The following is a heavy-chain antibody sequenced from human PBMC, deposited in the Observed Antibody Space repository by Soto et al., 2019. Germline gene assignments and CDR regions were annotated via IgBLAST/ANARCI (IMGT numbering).Heavy chain of an antibody. D-gene: IGHD3-9*01. CDR2: ISWDGGST. J-gene: IGHJ6*02. Sequence: HPGGSLRLSCAASGFTCDDDTMHWVRQAQGKGLEWFSLISWDGGSTYYADSVKGRFTISRDNSKNSLYLQMNSLRTEDTALYYCAKASGYFYYYYGMDVWGQGTTVTVSS. CDR1: GFTCDDDT. CDR3: AKASGYFYYYYGMDV. V-gene: IGHV3-43*01.